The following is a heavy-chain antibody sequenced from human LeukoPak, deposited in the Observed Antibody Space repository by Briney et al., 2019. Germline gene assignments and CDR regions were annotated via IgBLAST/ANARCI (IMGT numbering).Heavy chain of an antibody. V-gene: IGHV4-30-4*01. CDR3: ARAPKGYSSSWFFDP. J-gene: IGHJ5*02. D-gene: IGHD6-13*01. Sequence: PSETLSLTCTVSGGSISSGDYYWSWIRQPPGKGLEWIGYIYYSGSTYYNPSLKSRVTISVDTSKNQFSLKLSSVTAADTAVYYCARAPKGYSSSWFFDPWGQGTLVTVSS. CDR2: IYYSGST. CDR1: GGSISSGDYY.